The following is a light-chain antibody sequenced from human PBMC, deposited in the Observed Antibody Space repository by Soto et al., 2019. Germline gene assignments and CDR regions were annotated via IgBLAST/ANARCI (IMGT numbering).Light chain of an antibody. Sequence: DIQLTQSPSFLSASVGDRVTITCRASQGISSYLAWYQQRPGEAPKLLMYGASTLQSGVPSRFSGSASGTTFTLTINNLQPEDFATYYCQQLNNFPRTFGQGTKVE. CDR1: QGISSY. J-gene: IGKJ1*01. V-gene: IGKV1-9*01. CDR2: GAS. CDR3: QQLNNFPRT.